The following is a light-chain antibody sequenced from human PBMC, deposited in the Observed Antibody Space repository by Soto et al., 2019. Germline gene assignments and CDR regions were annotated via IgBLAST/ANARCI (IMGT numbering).Light chain of an antibody. V-gene: IGLV1-47*01. Sequence: QSVLTQPPSASGTPGQRVTISCSGSSSNIGSNYVYWYQQLPGTDPKLLIYRNNQRPSGVPDRLSGSKSGTSASLAISGLRSEDEADYYCAAWDDSLSGRVFGGGTKLTVL. CDR3: AAWDDSLSGRV. J-gene: IGLJ2*01. CDR2: RNN. CDR1: SSNIGSNY.